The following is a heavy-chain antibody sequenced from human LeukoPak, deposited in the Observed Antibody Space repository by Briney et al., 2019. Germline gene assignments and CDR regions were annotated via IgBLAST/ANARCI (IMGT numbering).Heavy chain of an antibody. CDR3: AREGLDYDSSGYGAFDI. V-gene: IGHV3-21*01. D-gene: IGHD3-22*01. J-gene: IGHJ3*02. CDR2: ISSSSSYI. CDR1: GFTFSSYS. Sequence: PGGSLRLSCAASGFTFSSYSMNWVRQAPAKGLEWVSAISSSSSYIYYADSVKGRFTISRDNAKNSLYLQMNSLRAEDTAVYYCAREGLDYDSSGYGAFDIWGQGTMVTVSS.